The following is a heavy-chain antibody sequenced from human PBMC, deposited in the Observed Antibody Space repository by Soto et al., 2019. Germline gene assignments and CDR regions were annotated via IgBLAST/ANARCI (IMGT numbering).Heavy chain of an antibody. CDR1: GFTFSSYA. V-gene: IGHV3-30-3*01. CDR2: ISYDGSNK. CDR3: ARDGHSSSYYGMDV. D-gene: IGHD6-6*01. Sequence: PGGSLRLSCAASGFTFSSYAMHWVRQAPGKGLEWVAVISYDGSNKYYADSVKGRFTISRDNSKNTLYLQMNSLRAEDTAVYYSARDGHSSSYYGMDVWGQGTTVTVSS. J-gene: IGHJ6*02.